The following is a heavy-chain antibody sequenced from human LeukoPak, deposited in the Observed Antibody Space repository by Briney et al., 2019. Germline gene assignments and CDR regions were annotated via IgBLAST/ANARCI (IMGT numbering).Heavy chain of an antibody. V-gene: IGHV1-69*13. Sequence: ASVKVSCKASGGTFSSYAISWVRQAPGQGLEWMGGIIPIFDTANYAQKFQGRVTITADESTSTAYMELSSLRSEDTAVYYCATTYGDRDAFDIWGQGTMVTVSS. CDR2: IIPIFDTA. J-gene: IGHJ3*02. D-gene: IGHD4-17*01. CDR1: GGTFSSYA. CDR3: ATTYGDRDAFDI.